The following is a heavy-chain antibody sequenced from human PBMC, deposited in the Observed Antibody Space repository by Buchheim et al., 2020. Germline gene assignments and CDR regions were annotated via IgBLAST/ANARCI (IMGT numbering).Heavy chain of an antibody. Sequence: QVQLQESGPGLVKPSQTLSLTCTVSGGSISSGDYYWSWIRQPPGKGLEWIGYIYYSGSTYYNPSLKSRVTISVDTSKNQFSLKMSSVTAADTAVYYCARALHYDYVWGSYRPSPLGYWGQGTL. CDR2: IYYSGST. D-gene: IGHD3-16*02. CDR1: GGSISSGDYY. CDR3: ARALHYDYVWGSYRPSPLGY. V-gene: IGHV4-30-4*01. J-gene: IGHJ4*02.